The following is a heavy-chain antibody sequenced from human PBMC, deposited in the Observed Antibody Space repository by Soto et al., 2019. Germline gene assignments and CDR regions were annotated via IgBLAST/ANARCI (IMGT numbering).Heavy chain of an antibody. J-gene: IGHJ4*02. CDR1: GFTFRSYA. CDR3: VRDGNHYDSSGPCFDY. Sequence: QVQLVESGGGVVQPGRSLRLSCAASGFTFRSYAMHWVRQAPGKGLEWVAVISYDGSNKYYADSVKGRFTISRDNSKNTLYLQMNSLRTEDTAVHYCVRDGNHYDSSGPCFDYWGQGTLVTVSS. CDR2: ISYDGSNK. D-gene: IGHD3-22*01. V-gene: IGHV3-30-3*01.